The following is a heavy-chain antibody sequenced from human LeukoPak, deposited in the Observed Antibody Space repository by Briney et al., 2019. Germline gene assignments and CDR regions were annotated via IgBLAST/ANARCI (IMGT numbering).Heavy chain of an antibody. D-gene: IGHD6-19*01. CDR2: ISSSSSYI. Sequence: GGSLRLSCAASGFTFSSYSMNWVRQAPGKGLEWVSSISSSSSYIYYADSVKGRFTISRDNARNSLYLQMNSLRAEDTAVYYCARGITVAGLDYWGQGTLVTVSS. J-gene: IGHJ4*02. CDR1: GFTFSSYS. CDR3: ARGITVAGLDY. V-gene: IGHV3-21*01.